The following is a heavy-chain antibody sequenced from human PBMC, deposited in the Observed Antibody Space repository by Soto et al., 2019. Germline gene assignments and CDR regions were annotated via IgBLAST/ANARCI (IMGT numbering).Heavy chain of an antibody. D-gene: IGHD6-13*01. Sequence: QVQLVQSGAEVKKPGASVKVSCKASGYTFTSYAMHWVRQAPGQRLEWMGWINAGNGNTKYSQKFQGRVTITRDTSASTAYMELSSLRSEDTAVYYCARVLGSSWSINDAFDIWGQGTMVTVSS. CDR1: GYTFTSYA. V-gene: IGHV1-3*01. CDR2: INAGNGNT. CDR3: ARVLGSSWSINDAFDI. J-gene: IGHJ3*02.